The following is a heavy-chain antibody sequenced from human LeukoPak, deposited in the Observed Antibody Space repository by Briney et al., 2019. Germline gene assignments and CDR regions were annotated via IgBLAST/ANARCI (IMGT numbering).Heavy chain of an antibody. CDR1: GFTFSSYG. CDR3: ASSLIITSQNIVHYFDY. J-gene: IGHJ4*02. V-gene: IGHV3-48*03. CDR2: ISSSGSTI. D-gene: IGHD1-14*01. Sequence: PGGSLRLSCAASGFTFSSYGMNWVRQAPGKGVEGVSYISSSGSTIYYADSVKGGFTISRDNAKNSLYMQMNRLRAEDTAVYYCASSLIITSQNIVHYFDYWGQGTLVTVSS.